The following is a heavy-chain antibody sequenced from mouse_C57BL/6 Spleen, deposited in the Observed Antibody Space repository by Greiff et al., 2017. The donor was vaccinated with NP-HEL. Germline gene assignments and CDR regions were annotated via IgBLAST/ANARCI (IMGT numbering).Heavy chain of an antibody. J-gene: IGHJ2*01. CDR3: ARSNYFDY. Sequence: EVKLMESGGDLVKPGGSLKLSCAASGFTFSSYGMSWVRQTPDKRLEWVATISSGGSYTYYPDSVKGRFTISRDNAKNTLYLQMSSLKSEDTAMYYCARSNYFDYWGQGTTLTVSS. CDR1: GFTFSSYG. CDR2: ISSGGSYT. V-gene: IGHV5-6*01.